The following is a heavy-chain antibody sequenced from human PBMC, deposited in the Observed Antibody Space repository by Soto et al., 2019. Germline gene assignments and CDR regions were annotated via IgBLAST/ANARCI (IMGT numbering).Heavy chain of an antibody. CDR3: ARGARGLYYMDV. CDR2: INGDGSNT. V-gene: IGHV3-74*01. Sequence: EVQLVESVGGLVQPGGSLTFTCAASGFTFNNYWLHWVRQAPGKGLVWVSRINGDGSNTNYADSVTGRFTISRDNAKNTVYLQMNSLRAEDTAVYYCARGARGLYYMDVWGKGTTVTVSS. CDR1: GFTFNNYW. J-gene: IGHJ6*03.